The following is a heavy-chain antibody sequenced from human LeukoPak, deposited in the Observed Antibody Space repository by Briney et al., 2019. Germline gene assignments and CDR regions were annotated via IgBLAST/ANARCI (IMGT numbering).Heavy chain of an antibody. V-gene: IGHV4-39*01. J-gene: IGHJ4*02. Sequence: SETLSLTCTVSGGSISSSSYYWGWIRQPPGKGLEWIGSIYYSGSTYYNPSLKSRVTISVDTSKNQSSLKLSSVTAADTAVYYCARLLSSWYYFDYWGQGTLVTVSS. CDR2: IYYSGST. CDR3: ARLLSSWYYFDY. CDR1: GGSISSSSYY. D-gene: IGHD6-13*01.